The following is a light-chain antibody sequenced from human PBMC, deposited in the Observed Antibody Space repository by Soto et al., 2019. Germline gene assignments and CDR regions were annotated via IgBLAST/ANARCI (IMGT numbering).Light chain of an antibody. J-gene: IGKJ4*01. CDR3: QHYNNWPPLT. CDR2: GAS. Sequence: EIVMTQSPATLSVSPGERATLSCRASQSVSSNLAWYQQKPGQAPRLLIYGASTSATGIPARSSGSGSGTVFTLTISSLQSEDFAVYSCQHYNNWPPLTFGGGTKVEIK. V-gene: IGKV3-15*01. CDR1: QSVSSN.